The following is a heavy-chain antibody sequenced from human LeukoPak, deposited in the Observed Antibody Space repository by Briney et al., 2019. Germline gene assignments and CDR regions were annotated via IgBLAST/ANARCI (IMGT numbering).Heavy chain of an antibody. Sequence: GGSLRLSCAASGFTFSSYEMNWVRQAPGKGLEWVSYISSSGSTIYYADSVKGRFTISRDNAKNSLYLQMNSLRAEDTAVYYCARGSGYDYVWGSYRSYYFDYWGQGTLVTVSS. CDR1: GFTFSSYE. D-gene: IGHD3-16*02. CDR2: ISSSGSTI. V-gene: IGHV3-48*03. J-gene: IGHJ4*02. CDR3: ARGSGYDYVWGSYRSYYFDY.